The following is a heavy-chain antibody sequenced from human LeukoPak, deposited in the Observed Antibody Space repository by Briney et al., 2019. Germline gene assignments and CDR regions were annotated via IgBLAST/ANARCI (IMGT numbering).Heavy chain of an antibody. D-gene: IGHD2-2*01. Sequence: GGSLRLSCAASGFTFSSYAMSWVRQAPGKGLEWVSAISGSGGSTYYADSVKGRFTISRDNSKNTLYLQMNRLRAEDTAVYYCAIHLLGRTPRTDGLFDYWGQGTLVTVSS. CDR2: ISGSGGST. CDR3: AIHLLGRTPRTDGLFDY. CDR1: GFTFSSYA. V-gene: IGHV3-23*01. J-gene: IGHJ4*02.